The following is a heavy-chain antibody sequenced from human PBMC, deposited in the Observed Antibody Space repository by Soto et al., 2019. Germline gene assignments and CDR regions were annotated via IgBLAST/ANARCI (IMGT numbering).Heavy chain of an antibody. V-gene: IGHV2-5*02. CDR2: IYWDDDK. D-gene: IGHD6-13*01. Sequence: QITLKESGPTLVKPTQTLTLTCTFSGFSLSTSGVGVGWIRQPPGKALEWLALIYWDDDKRYSPSLKSRLTITKDTSKNQVVLTMTNMDPVDTATYYCAHSHPSSSSCEGDWYFDLWGRGTLVTVSS. CDR1: GFSLSTSGVG. CDR3: AHSHPSSSSCEGDWYFDL. J-gene: IGHJ2*01.